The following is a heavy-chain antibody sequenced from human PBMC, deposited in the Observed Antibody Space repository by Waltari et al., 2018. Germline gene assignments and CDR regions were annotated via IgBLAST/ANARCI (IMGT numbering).Heavy chain of an antibody. V-gene: IGHV1-69*04. J-gene: IGHJ4*02. CDR1: GGTFSTHI. CDR3: ARGAAPMAVTSLDF. D-gene: IGHD2-2*01. Sequence: QVQLVQSGAEVKKPESSVKVSCQASGGTFSTHIITWGLQAPGQGLERMGQSSPILGIANYAQKFQARVMITADESTSTSYMELSSLTSEDTAVYYCARGAAPMAVTSLDFWGQGTLVTVSS. CDR2: SSPILGIA.